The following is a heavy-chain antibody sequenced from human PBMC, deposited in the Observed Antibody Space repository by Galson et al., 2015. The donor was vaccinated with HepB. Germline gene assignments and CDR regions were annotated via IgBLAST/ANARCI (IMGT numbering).Heavy chain of an antibody. J-gene: IGHJ2*01. Sequence: TLSLTCTVSGGSISSGGYYWSWIRQHPGKGLEWIGYIYYSGSTYYNPSLKSRVTISVDTSKNQFSLKLSSVTAADTAVYYCARDRSHITLQWLGFDLWGRGTLVTVSS. CDR2: IYYSGST. D-gene: IGHD6-19*01. CDR3: ARDRSHITLQWLGFDL. CDR1: GGSISSGGYY. V-gene: IGHV4-31*03.